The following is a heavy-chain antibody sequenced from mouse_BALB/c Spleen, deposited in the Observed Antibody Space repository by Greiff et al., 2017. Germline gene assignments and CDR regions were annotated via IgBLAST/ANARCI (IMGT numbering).Heavy chain of an antibody. CDR3: ARYYYGSSYFDV. V-gene: IGHV1S126*01. Sequence: VQLQASGPQLVRPGASVKISCKASGYSFTSYWMHWVKQRPGQGLEWIGMIDPSDSETRLNQKFKDKATLTVDKSSSTAYMQLSSPTSEDSAVYYCARYYYGSSYFDVWGAGTTVTVSS. CDR1: GYSFTSYW. J-gene: IGHJ1*01. D-gene: IGHD1-1*01. CDR2: IDPSDSET.